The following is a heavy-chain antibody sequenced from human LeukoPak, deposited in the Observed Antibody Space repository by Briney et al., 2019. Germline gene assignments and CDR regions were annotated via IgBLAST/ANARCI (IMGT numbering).Heavy chain of an antibody. V-gene: IGHV3-21*01. CDR3: ARPRTISSFDYFFDY. CDR2: ITSSSSYI. J-gene: IGHJ4*02. D-gene: IGHD4/OR15-4a*01. Sequence: GGSLRLSCAASGLTFSTYTMSWVRQAPGKGLEWVSSITSSSSYIYYADSVKGRFTISRDNAKNSLYLQMNSLRAEDTAVYYCARPRTISSFDYFFDYWGQGILVTVSA. CDR1: GLTFSTYT.